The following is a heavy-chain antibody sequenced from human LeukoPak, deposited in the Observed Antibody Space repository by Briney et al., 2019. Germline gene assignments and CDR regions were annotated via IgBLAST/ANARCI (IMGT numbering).Heavy chain of an antibody. Sequence: GSLRLSCAASGFTFSNYWMSWVRQAPGKGLEWVSAISGSGGSTYYADSVKGRFTISRDNSKNTLYLQMNSLRAEDTAVYYCAKAIHLDWFDPWGQGTLVTVSS. CDR1: GFTFSNYW. CDR3: AKAIHLDWFDP. J-gene: IGHJ5*02. V-gene: IGHV3-23*01. CDR2: ISGSGGST. D-gene: IGHD2-21*01.